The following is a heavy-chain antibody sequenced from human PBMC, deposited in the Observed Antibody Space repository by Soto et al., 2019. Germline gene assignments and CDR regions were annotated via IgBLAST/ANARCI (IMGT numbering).Heavy chain of an antibody. V-gene: IGHV4-4*07. J-gene: IGHJ4*02. CDR1: GCSISSYY. Sequence: PXETLSLTCTVAGCSISSYYWSWIRQPAGKGLEWIGRIYTSGSTNYNPSLKSRVTMSVDTSKNQFSLKLSSVTAADTAVYYCARDYYDSSGYPHFDSWGQGTLVTVSS. CDR3: ARDYYDSSGYPHFDS. D-gene: IGHD3-22*01. CDR2: IYTSGST.